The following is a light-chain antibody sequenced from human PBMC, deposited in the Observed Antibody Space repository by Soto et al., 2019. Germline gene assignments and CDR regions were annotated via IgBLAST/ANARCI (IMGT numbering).Light chain of an antibody. CDR1: QRVSNSY. Sequence: IDLTQSPGTLSMSPGDRATLSCRASQRVSNSYLAWYQQKPGQAPRLLIYGASSRATGIPDRFSGSGSGTDFTLTISRLEPEDFAVYYCQQYGGSPKFGQGTKVDIK. V-gene: IGKV3-20*01. CDR2: GAS. J-gene: IGKJ1*01. CDR3: QQYGGSPK.